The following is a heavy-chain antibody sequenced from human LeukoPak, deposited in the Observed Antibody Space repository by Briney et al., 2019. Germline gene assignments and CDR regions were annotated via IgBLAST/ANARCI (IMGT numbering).Heavy chain of an antibody. CDR1: GASISSSYW. Sequence: SETLSLTCAVSGASISSSYWWSWVRQPPGKGLEWIGEIYHSGSTNYNPSLKSRVTISVDKSKNQFSLKLSSVTAADTAVYYCARGEFDGGVYFDYWGQGTLVTVSS. D-gene: IGHD3-16*01. CDR2: IYHSGST. V-gene: IGHV4-4*02. CDR3: ARGEFDGGVYFDY. J-gene: IGHJ4*02.